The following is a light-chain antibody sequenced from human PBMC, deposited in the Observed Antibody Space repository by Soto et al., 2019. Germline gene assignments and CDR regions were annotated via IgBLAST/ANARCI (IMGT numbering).Light chain of an antibody. J-gene: IGLJ1*01. Sequence: QSVLTQPPSVSGAPGQRVTISCTGSSSNIGAGYDVHWYQQLPGTAPKLLIYDDNNRPSGVPDRFSGSKSGSPASLAITGLQAEDEADYYCQSYDSSLSGSSVFGTGTKLTVL. CDR1: SSNIGAGYD. CDR2: DDN. V-gene: IGLV1-40*01. CDR3: QSYDSSLSGSSV.